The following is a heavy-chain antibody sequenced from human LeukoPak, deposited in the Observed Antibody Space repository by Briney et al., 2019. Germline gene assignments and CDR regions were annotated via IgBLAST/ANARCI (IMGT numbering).Heavy chain of an antibody. D-gene: IGHD3-3*01. CDR2: ISAYNGNT. CDR1: GYTFTSYG. J-gene: IGHJ6*02. CDR3: ARDSLFNYDFWSGYPPIGYYYGMDV. V-gene: IGHV1-18*01. Sequence: GASVKVSCKASGYTFTSYGISWVRQAPGQGLEWMGWISAYNGNTNYARKLQGRVTMTTDTSTSTAYMELRSLRSDDTAVYYCARDSLFNYDFWSGYPPIGYYYGMDVWGQGTTVTVSS.